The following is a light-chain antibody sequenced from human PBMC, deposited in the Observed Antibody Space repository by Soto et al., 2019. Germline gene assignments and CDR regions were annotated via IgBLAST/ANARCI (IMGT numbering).Light chain of an antibody. CDR2: TTS. CDR3: QQYNSWPRT. V-gene: IGKV3-15*01. CDR1: QTVGSN. J-gene: IGKJ1*01. Sequence: EIVMTQSPATLSVSPGERITISCRASQTVGSNLAWYQQKPGQAPRLLIYTTSSRATGVPAKFSGSGSGTEFTLPIDSLQSEDFVLYYCQQYNSWPRTFGQGTRVEIK.